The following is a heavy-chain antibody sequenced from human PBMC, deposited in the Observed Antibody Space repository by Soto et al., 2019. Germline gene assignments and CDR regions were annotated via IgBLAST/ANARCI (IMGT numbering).Heavy chain of an antibody. CDR1: GYTFTSYG. CDR2: ISAYNGNT. V-gene: IGHV1-18*01. D-gene: IGHD6-6*01. Sequence: ASVKVSCKASGYTFTSYGISWVRQAPGQGLEWMGWISAYNGNTNYAQKLQGRVTMTTDTSTSTAYMELRSLRSDDTAVYYCARVSTRDVASSAGYNWFDPWGQGTLVTVSS. CDR3: ARVSTRDVASSAGYNWFDP. J-gene: IGHJ5*02.